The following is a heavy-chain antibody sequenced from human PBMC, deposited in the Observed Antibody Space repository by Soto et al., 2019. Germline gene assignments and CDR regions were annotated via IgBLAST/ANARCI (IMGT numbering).Heavy chain of an antibody. J-gene: IGHJ4*02. CDR2: VSYDGSNK. V-gene: IGHV3-30-3*01. CDR1: GFTFSSYA. Sequence: GGSLRLSCAASGFTFSSYAMHWVRQAPGKGLEWVAVVSYDGSNKYYADSVKGRFTISRGNSKNTLYLQMNSLRAEDTAVYYCATCIAVAGPFDYWGQGTLVTVSS. D-gene: IGHD6-19*01. CDR3: ATCIAVAGPFDY.